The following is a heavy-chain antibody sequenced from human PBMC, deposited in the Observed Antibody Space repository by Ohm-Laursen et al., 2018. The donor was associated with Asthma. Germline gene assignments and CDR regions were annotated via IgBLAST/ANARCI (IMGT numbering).Heavy chain of an antibody. J-gene: IGHJ4*02. Sequence: SLRLSCTASGFTFSDYFMHWVRQGPGEGLVWISHIFPHGRHTNYADSVKGRFTISRDDAQNTLYLQMNSLRADDTAVYYCARGSLEGLQWGQGILVTVSS. CDR1: GFTFSDYF. D-gene: IGHD5-24*01. CDR2: IFPHGRHT. CDR3: ARGSLEGLQ. V-gene: IGHV3-74*01.